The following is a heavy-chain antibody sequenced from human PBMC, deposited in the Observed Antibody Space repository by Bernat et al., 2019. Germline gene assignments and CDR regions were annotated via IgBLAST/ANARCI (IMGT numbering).Heavy chain of an antibody. D-gene: IGHD2-15*01. CDR3: ARHLGGVVAATAGVGTIYYYGMDV. CDR2: IDPSDSYT. V-gene: IGHV5-10-1*03. CDR1: GYSFTSYW. J-gene: IGHJ6*02. Sequence: EVQLVQSGAEVKKPGESLRISCKGSGYSFTSYWISWVRQMPGKGLEWMGRIDPSDSYTNYSPSFQGHVTISADKSISTAYLQWSSLKASDTAMYYCARHLGGVVAATAGVGTIYYYGMDVWGQGTTVTVSS.